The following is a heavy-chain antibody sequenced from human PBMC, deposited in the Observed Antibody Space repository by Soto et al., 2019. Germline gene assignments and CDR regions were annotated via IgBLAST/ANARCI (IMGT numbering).Heavy chain of an antibody. D-gene: IGHD3-10*01. CDR2: IKQDGSEK. CDR1: GFTFSSYW. V-gene: IGHV3-7*01. Sequence: GGSLRLSCAASGFTFSSYWMSWVRQAPGKGLEWVANIKQDGSEKYYVDSVKGRFTISRDNAKNSLYLQMNSLRAEDTAVYYCARVGFWWFGAHMDVWGKGTTVTVSS. CDR3: ARVGFWWFGAHMDV. J-gene: IGHJ6*03.